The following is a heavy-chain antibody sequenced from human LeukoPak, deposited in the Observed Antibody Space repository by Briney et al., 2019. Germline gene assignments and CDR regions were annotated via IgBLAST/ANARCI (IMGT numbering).Heavy chain of an antibody. Sequence: PGGSLRLSCAASEFTFDDYGMTWVRQAPGKGLEWGSYITWNGDTTAYADSVKGRFTISRDNAKNSLYLQMNSLRAEDTAVYYCARVGPWVNPDYYYYYMDVWGKGTTVTVSS. J-gene: IGHJ6*03. CDR1: EFTFDDYG. CDR3: ARVGPWVNPDYYYYYMDV. D-gene: IGHD1-14*01. V-gene: IGHV3-20*04. CDR2: ITWNGDTT.